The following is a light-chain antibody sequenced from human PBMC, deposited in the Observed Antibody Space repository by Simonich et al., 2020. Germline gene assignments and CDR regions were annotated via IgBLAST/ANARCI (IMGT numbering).Light chain of an antibody. CDR1: QSVLYSSNNKNY. J-gene: IGKJ4*01. CDR3: QQYYSTPPLT. Sequence: DIVMTQSPDSLAVSLGESATINCKSSQSVLYSSNNKNYLAWYQQKPGQTPKLLIYWASTRESGVPDRFSGSGSGTDFTLTISSLQAEDVAVYYCQQYYSTPPLTFGGGTKVEIK. V-gene: IGKV4-1*01. CDR2: WAS.